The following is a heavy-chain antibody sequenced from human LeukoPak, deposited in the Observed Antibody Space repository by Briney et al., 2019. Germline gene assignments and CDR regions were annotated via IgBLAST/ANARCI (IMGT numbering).Heavy chain of an antibody. CDR3: ARRGYCNSASCYVDY. CDR2: IYYSGST. D-gene: IGHD2-2*01. Sequence: PSETLSLTCTVSGGSITSYYWSWIRQPPGKGLEWIGYIYYSGSTNYNPSLNSRVTISVDTSKNQFSLKLSSVTATDTAVYYCARRGYCNSASCYVDYWGQGTLVTVSS. V-gene: IGHV4-59*08. CDR1: GGSITSYY. J-gene: IGHJ4*02.